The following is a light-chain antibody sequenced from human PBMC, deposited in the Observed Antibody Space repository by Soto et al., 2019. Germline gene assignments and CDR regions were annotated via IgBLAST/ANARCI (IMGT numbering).Light chain of an antibody. V-gene: IGKV1-12*01. Sequence: SSVSAKEGNRVTITSRASQGISSWLAWYQQKPGKAPKLLIYTASSLQSGVPSRFSGSGSGTDFPLTISSLQPEDFVTYYCQQANSFPRTFGQGTKVDIK. J-gene: IGKJ1*01. CDR3: QQANSFPRT. CDR2: TAS. CDR1: QGISSW.